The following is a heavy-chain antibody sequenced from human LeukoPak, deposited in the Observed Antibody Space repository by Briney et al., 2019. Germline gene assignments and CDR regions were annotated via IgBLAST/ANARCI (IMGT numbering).Heavy chain of an antibody. V-gene: IGHV4-34*01. CDR1: GGSVSGYY. J-gene: IGHJ4*02. D-gene: IGHD6-13*01. Sequence: SETLSLTCAVYGGSVSGYYWSWIRQPPGKGLEWIGEINHSGSTHYNPSLKSRVTISVDTSQKQFSLRLTSVTAADTAVYYCARGRYLTTSGGAAAGFLDYWGQGSLVTVST. CDR3: ARGRYLTTSGGAAAGFLDY. CDR2: INHSGST.